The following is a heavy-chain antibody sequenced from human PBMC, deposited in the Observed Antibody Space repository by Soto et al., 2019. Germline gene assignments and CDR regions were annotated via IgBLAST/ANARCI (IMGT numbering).Heavy chain of an antibody. J-gene: IGHJ6*02. Sequence: VQVLESGGGLVQPGGSLRLSCAASGFTFSSLPMNWVRQAPGKGLEWVSTITSSGGATYYADSVRGRFTISRDNSNNILYLEMNSLSADDTGLYYCAKDGAATGTHYYAMDVWGQGTTVTVSS. CDR2: ITSSGGAT. CDR1: GFTFSSLP. CDR3: AKDGAATGTHYYAMDV. V-gene: IGHV3-23*01. D-gene: IGHD6-13*01.